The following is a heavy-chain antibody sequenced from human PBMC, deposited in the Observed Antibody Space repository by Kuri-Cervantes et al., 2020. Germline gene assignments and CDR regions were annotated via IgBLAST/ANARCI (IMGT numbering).Heavy chain of an antibody. D-gene: IGHD6-19*01. V-gene: IGHV1-8*03. Sequence: ASVKVSCKTSGYTFTSYGINWVRQATGQGLEWMGWVNPNSGKTNYAQKFQGRVTITRDTSASTAYMELSSLRSEDTAVYYCARSTGYYSGWSPGAKFSRSPHFDYWGQGTLVTVSS. J-gene: IGHJ4*02. CDR2: VNPNSGKT. CDR3: ARSTGYYSGWSPGAKFSRSPHFDY. CDR1: GYTFTSYG.